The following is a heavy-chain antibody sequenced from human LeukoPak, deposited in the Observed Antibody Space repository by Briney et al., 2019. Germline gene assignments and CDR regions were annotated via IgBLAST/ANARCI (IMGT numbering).Heavy chain of an antibody. D-gene: IGHD3-16*02. V-gene: IGHV3-7*04. CDR3: AKELITFGGVIVTPFDY. CDR1: GFTFSSYW. J-gene: IGHJ4*02. Sequence: GGSLRLSCAASGFTFSSYWMSWVRQAPGKGLEWVANIKQDGSEKYYVDSVKGRFTISRDNAKNSLYLQMNSLRAEDTAVYYCAKELITFGGVIVTPFDYWGQGTLVTVSS. CDR2: IKQDGSEK.